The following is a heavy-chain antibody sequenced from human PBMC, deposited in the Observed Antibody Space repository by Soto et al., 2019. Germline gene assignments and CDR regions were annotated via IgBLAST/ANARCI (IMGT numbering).Heavy chain of an antibody. CDR3: AREIGAAGI. Sequence: PTETLSLTCTVSGGSIINYYWSWIRQPPGKGLEWIGYIHYSGSTKYNPSLKSRVTILVDTSKNQFSLNLNSVTAADTAVYFCAREIGAAGIWGQGTLVTVSS. D-gene: IGHD6-13*01. J-gene: IGHJ4*02. CDR1: GGSIINYY. V-gene: IGHV4-59*01. CDR2: IHYSGST.